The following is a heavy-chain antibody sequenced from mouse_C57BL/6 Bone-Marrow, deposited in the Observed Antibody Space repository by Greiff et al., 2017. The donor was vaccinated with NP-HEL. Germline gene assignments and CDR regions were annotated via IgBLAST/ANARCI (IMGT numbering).Heavy chain of an antibody. D-gene: IGHD1-1*01. J-gene: IGHJ2*01. Sequence: QVQLKQSGAELVKPGASVKLSCKASGYTFTSYWMQWVKQRPGQGLEWIGEIDPSDSYTNYNQKFKGKATLTVDTSSSTAYMQLSSLTSEDSAVYYCSSGTTLVAHFDYWGQGTTLTVSS. CDR2: IDPSDSYT. CDR3: SSGTTLVAHFDY. V-gene: IGHV1-50*01. CDR1: GYTFTSYW.